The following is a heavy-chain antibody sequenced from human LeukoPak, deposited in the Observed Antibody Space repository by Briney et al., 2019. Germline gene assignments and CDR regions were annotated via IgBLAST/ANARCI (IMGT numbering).Heavy chain of an antibody. CDR2: ISDGGSTT. V-gene: IGHV3-74*01. J-gene: IGHJ4*02. D-gene: IGHD3-22*01. CDR3: SRSAYYDGSGNYYDY. CDR1: GFTFSSYW. Sequence: GGSLRLSCAASGFTFSSYWMHWVRQAPGKGLVWVSRISDGGSTTTYADSVKGRFTISRDNAKNTLYLQMNGLGAEDTAVYYCSRSAYYDGSGNYYDYWGQGTLVTVSS.